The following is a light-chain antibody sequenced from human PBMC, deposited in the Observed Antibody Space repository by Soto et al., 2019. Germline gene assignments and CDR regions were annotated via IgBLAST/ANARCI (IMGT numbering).Light chain of an antibody. CDR1: QSLSSY. J-gene: IGKJ4*01. V-gene: IGKV3-15*01. CDR2: GAS. CDR3: QQYTNWPLT. Sequence: EIVMTQSPATLSVSPGEGATLSCGASQSLSSYLAWYQQKPGQAPRLLIYGASTRATGVPARFSGSGSGTDFTLTISSLQSEDFAVYYCQQYTNWPLTFGGGTKVEIK.